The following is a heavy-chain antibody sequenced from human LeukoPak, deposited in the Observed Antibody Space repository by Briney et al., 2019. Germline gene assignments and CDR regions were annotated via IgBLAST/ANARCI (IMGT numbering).Heavy chain of an antibody. V-gene: IGHV5-51*01. CDR2: IYPGDSDT. CDR1: GYSFGSYW. Sequence: GESLKISCKGSGYSFGSYWIGWVRQMPGKGLEWMGIIYPGDSDTRYSPSFQGQVTISADKSISTAYLQWSSLKASDTAMYYCASHGPGNLGINRIDYWGQGTLVTVSS. D-gene: IGHD1-14*01. CDR3: ASHGPGNLGINRIDY. J-gene: IGHJ4*02.